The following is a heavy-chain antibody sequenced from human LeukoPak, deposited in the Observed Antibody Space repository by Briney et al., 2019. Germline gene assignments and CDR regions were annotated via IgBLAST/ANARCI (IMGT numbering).Heavy chain of an antibody. Sequence: SGPALAKPTQTLTLTSTFSAFSLSTPGEGVGWIRQPPVKALERLALIYWDYDKRYSPSLKSRLTITKDTSNNQVVLTMTNMDPVDTATYYCANNSVATSTDFDCWGQGTLVTVS. J-gene: IGHJ4*02. CDR1: AFSLSTPGEG. CDR3: ANNSVATSTDFDC. CDR2: IYWDYDK. D-gene: IGHD5-12*01. V-gene: IGHV2-5*02.